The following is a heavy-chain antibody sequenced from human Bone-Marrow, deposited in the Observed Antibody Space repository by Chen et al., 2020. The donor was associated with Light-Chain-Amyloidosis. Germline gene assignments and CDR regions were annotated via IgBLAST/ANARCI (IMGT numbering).Heavy chain of an antibody. J-gene: IGHJ6*02. Sequence: QVQLVQSGAEVKKPGASVKVSCKASGYTFTSYYMHWVRQAPGQGLEWMGIINPSGGSTSYAQKFQGRVTMTRDTSTSTVYMELSSLRSEDTAVYYCARDGGYYGSGSYSDHYYYYGMDVWGQGTTVTVSS. CDR2: INPSGGST. V-gene: IGHV1-46*01. CDR3: ARDGGYYGSGSYSDHYYYYGMDV. CDR1: GYTFTSYY. D-gene: IGHD3-10*01.